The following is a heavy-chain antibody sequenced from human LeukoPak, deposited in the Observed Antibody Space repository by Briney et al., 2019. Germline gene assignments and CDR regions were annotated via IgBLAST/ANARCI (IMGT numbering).Heavy chain of an antibody. Sequence: SETLSLTCTVSGGSISSGSHHWGWFRQSPGKGLEWIGYIYYSGSTYYNPSLKSRVTISVDTSKNQFSLKLSSVTAADTAVYYCARGYNFWSGYSGYYFDYWGQGTLVTVSS. V-gene: IGHV4-31*03. D-gene: IGHD3-3*01. CDR2: IYYSGST. CDR1: GGSISSGSHH. J-gene: IGHJ4*02. CDR3: ARGYNFWSGYSGYYFDY.